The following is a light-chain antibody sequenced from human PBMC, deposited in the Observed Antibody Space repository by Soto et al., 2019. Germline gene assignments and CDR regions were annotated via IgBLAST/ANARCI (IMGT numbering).Light chain of an antibody. CDR2: EVS. Sequence: QSVLTQPASVSGSPGQSITISCTGSSSDVGVSNLVSWYQQHPGKAPKLIIYEVSQRPSGVSNRFSGSKSGNTASLTISGLQADDGGDYYCCSYANRSWLFGAGTQLTVL. J-gene: IGLJ7*01. CDR3: CSYANRSWL. V-gene: IGLV2-23*02. CDR1: SSDVGVSNL.